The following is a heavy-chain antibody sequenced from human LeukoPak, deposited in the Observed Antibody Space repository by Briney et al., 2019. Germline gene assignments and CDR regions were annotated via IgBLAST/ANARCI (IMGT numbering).Heavy chain of an antibody. CDR1: GFTFDDYA. J-gene: IGHJ3*02. Sequence: GGSLRLSCAASGFTFDDYAMHWVRLAPGKGLEWVSGISWNSGSIDYSDSVKGRFTISRDNAKDSLHLQMNSLRTEDMALYFRARANYPYGRVYDAFDIWGQGTMVTVSS. D-gene: IGHD3-10*02. CDR2: ISWNSGSI. CDR3: ARANYPYGRVYDAFDI. V-gene: IGHV3-9*03.